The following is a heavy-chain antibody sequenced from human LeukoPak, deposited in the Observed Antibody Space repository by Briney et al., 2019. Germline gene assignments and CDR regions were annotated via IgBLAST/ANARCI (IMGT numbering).Heavy chain of an antibody. CDR1: GFTFSSYA. V-gene: IGHV3-30*04. CDR3: ARDGEVVTASHFDY. J-gene: IGHJ4*02. Sequence: GRSLRLSCAAYGFTFSSYAMHWVRQAPGMGLEWVAVISYDGSNKYYADSVKGRFTISRDNSKNTLYLQMNSLRAEDTAVYYCARDGEVVTASHFDYWGQGTLVTVSS. CDR2: ISYDGSNK. D-gene: IGHD2-21*02.